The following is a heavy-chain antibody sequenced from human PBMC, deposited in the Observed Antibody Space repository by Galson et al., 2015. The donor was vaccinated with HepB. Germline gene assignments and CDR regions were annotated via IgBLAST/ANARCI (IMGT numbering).Heavy chain of an antibody. J-gene: IGHJ4*02. CDR3: ARLDYDIVTGQYGEGY. V-gene: IGHV4-39*01. D-gene: IGHD3-9*01. CDR1: GGSISSSSYY. Sequence: SETLSLTCTVSGGSISSSSYYWGWIRQPPGKGLEWIGNIYYGGSTYYNPSLKSRVTISVDRSKNQFSLKLSSVTAADTAVYYCARLDYDIVTGQYGEGYWGQGTLVTVSS. CDR2: IYYGGST.